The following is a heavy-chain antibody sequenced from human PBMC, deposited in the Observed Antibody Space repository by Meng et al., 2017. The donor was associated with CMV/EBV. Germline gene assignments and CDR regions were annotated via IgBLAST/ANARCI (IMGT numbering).Heavy chain of an antibody. Sequence: GSLRPSCTVPGGSISSYYWSWIRQPPGKGLEWIGYIYYSGSTNYNPSLKSRVTISVDTSKNQFSLKLSSVTAADTAVYYCARGGALAAFDIWGQGTMVTVSS. CDR2: IYYSGST. V-gene: IGHV4-59*01. CDR1: GGSISSYY. CDR3: ARGGALAAFDI. J-gene: IGHJ3*02. D-gene: IGHD3-16*01.